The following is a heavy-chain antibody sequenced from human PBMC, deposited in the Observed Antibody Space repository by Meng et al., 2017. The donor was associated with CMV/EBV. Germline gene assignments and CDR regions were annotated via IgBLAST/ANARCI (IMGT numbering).Heavy chain of an antibody. V-gene: IGHV2-5*02. CDR3: AXRGRIAAAGTDWFDP. CDR1: GFSLSTSGVG. D-gene: IGHD6-13*01. CDR2: IYWDDDK. J-gene: IGHJ5*02. Sequence: ITLNDALPRLCTHTHTLTLTCTFSGFSLSTSGVGVAWIRQPPRKALEWLALIYWDDDKRYSPSLKSRLTITKDTSKNQVVLTMTNMDPVDTATYYCAXRGRIAAAGTDWFDPWGQGTLVTVSS.